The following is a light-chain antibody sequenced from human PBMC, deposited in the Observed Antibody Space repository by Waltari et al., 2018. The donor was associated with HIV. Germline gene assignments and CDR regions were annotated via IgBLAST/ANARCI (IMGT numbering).Light chain of an antibody. CDR1: QRINNL. V-gene: IGKV1-39*01. J-gene: IGKJ1*01. CDR3: QQSYSSPRT. CDR2: SAS. Sequence: DIQMTQSPSSLSASVGDRVTITCQASQRINNLLNWYQQTPGKAPKLLIFSASTLQSGFSSRFSGSGYGTDFTLTISNLQAEDFATYYCQQSYSSPRTFGQGTKVEIK.